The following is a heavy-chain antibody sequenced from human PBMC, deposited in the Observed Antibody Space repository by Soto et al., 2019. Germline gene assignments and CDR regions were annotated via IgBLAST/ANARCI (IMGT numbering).Heavy chain of an antibody. D-gene: IGHD6-13*01. V-gene: IGHV3-21*01. CDR1: GFTFSSYS. CDR2: ISSSSSYI. J-gene: IGHJ4*02. CDR3: ARDGIAAAQPYYFDY. Sequence: KAGGSLRLSCAASGFTFSSYSMNWVRQAPGKGLEWVSSISSSSSYIYYADSVKGRFTISRDNAKNSLYLQMNSLRAEDTAVYYCARDGIAAAQPYYFDYWGQGTLVTVSS.